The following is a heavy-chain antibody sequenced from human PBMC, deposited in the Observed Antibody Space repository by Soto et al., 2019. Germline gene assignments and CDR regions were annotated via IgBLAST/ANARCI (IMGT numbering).Heavy chain of an antibody. CDR1: GGCVNSDDYY. J-gene: IGHJ4*02. CDR3: AREYSNSPEAFDY. D-gene: IGHD6-13*01. CDR2: IYYTGST. V-gene: IGHV4-61*08. Sequence: QVQLLESGPGLVKPSETLSLTCTVSGGCVNSDDYYWSWIRQPPGRGLEWIGYIYYTGSTNYNPSLESRVTISLDSSTNQFSLKLNSVTAADTAVFYCAREYSNSPEAFDYWGQGTLVTVSS.